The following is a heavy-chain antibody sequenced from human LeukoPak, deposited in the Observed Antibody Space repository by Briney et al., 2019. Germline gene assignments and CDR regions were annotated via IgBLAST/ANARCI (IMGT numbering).Heavy chain of an antibody. V-gene: IGHV1-3*01. Sequence: ASVKVSCKASGYTFTSYAMHWVRQAPGQRLEWMGWINAGNGNTKYSQKFQGRVTITRDTSASTAYMELSSLRSEDTAVYYCARAIVVVVAATRGLFDYWGQGTLVTVSS. D-gene: IGHD2-15*01. CDR3: ARAIVVVVAATRGLFDY. CDR1: GYTFTSYA. J-gene: IGHJ4*02. CDR2: INAGNGNT.